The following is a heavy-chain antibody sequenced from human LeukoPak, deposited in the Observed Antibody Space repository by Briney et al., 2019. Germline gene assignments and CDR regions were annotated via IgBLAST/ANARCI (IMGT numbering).Heavy chain of an antibody. CDR2: INSDGSST. Sequence: PGGSLRLSCAASGFTFSSYWMRWVRQAPGKGLVWVSRINSDGSSTSYADSVKGRFTISRDNAKNTLYLQMNSLRAEDTAVYYCARVDPTVAFDYWGQGTLVTVSS. V-gene: IGHV3-74*01. CDR1: GFTFSSYW. D-gene: IGHD4-23*01. J-gene: IGHJ4*02. CDR3: ARVDPTVAFDY.